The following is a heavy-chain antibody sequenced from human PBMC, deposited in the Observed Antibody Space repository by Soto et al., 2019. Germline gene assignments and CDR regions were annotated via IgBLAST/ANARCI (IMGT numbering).Heavy chain of an antibody. Sequence: QVQLQESGPGLVKPSQTLSLTCTVSGGSISSGGYYWSWIRQHPGKGLEWIGYIYYSGSTYYNPSLQSRVTISVDTSKNQFSLKLSSVTAADTAVYYCARAPRYGDRAINDFDYWGQGTLVTVSS. CDR1: GGSISSGGYY. D-gene: IGHD4-17*01. V-gene: IGHV4-31*03. CDR3: ARAPRYGDRAINDFDY. CDR2: IYYSGST. J-gene: IGHJ4*02.